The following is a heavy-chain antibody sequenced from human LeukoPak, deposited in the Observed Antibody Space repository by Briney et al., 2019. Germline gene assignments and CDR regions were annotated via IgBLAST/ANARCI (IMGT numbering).Heavy chain of an antibody. CDR3: AKAGSFVVGATTADDAFDI. Sequence: GGSLRLSCAASGFTFSSYAMSWVRQAPGKGLEWVSAISGSGGSTYYADSVKGRFTISRDNSKNTLYLQMNSLRAEDTAVYYCAKAGSFVVGATTADDAFDIWGQGTMVTVSS. V-gene: IGHV3-23*01. D-gene: IGHD1-26*01. CDR2: ISGSGGST. CDR1: GFTFSSYA. J-gene: IGHJ3*02.